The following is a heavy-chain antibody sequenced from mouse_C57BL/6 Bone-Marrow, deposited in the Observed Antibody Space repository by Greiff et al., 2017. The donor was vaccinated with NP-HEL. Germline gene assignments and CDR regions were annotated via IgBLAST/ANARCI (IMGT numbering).Heavy chain of an antibody. V-gene: IGHV7-3*01. Sequence: EVQGVESGGGLVQPGGSLSLSCAASGFTFTDYYMSWVRQPPGKALEWLGFIRNKANGYTTEYSASVKGRFTISRDNSQSILYLQMNALRAEDSATYYCARSPFYVGYSWCAYWGQETLFTVSA. D-gene: IGHD2-3*01. CDR1: GFTFTDYY. J-gene: IGHJ3*01. CDR2: IRNKANGYTT. CDR3: ARSPFYVGYSWCAY.